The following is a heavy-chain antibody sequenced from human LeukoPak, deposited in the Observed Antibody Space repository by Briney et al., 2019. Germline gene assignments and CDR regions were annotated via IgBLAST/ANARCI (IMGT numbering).Heavy chain of an antibody. V-gene: IGHV4-59*01. D-gene: IGHD4-17*01. CDR2: INYSGNT. J-gene: IGHJ4*02. CDR3: AREGRQDYVYFDY. CDR1: GGSISDYY. Sequence: PSETLSLTCTVSGGSISDYYWSWIRQPPEKGLEWSGYINYSGNTNYNPSLKSRVTISVDTSKNQFSLRLTSVTAADTAVFYCAREGRQDYVYFDYWGQGSLVTVSS.